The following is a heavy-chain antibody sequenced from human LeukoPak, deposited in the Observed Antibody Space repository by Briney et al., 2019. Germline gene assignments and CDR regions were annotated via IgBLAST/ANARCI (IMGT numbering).Heavy chain of an antibody. V-gene: IGHV1-46*01. CDR3: ARDGNSRQWLVNYYYGMDV. CDR1: GYTFTSYC. CDR2: INPSGGST. D-gene: IGHD6-19*01. J-gene: IGHJ6*02. Sequence: ASVKVSCKASGYTFTSYCMHWVRQAPGQGLEWMGIINPSGGSTSYAQKFQGRVTMTRDTSTSTVYMELSSLRSEDTAVYYCARDGNSRQWLVNYYYGMDVWGQGTTVTVSS.